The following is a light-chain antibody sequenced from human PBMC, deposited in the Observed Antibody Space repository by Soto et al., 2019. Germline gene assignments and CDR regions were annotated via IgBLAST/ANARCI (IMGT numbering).Light chain of an antibody. Sequence: QLVLTQSPSASASLGASGKLTFTLSSGHSSYAIAWHQQQPEKGPRYLMKLNSDGSHSKGDGIPDRFSGSSSGAERYLTISSLQSEDEADYYCQTWGTGIHYVFGTGTKLTVL. CDR2: LNSDGSH. J-gene: IGLJ1*01. V-gene: IGLV4-69*01. CDR1: SGHSSYA. CDR3: QTWGTGIHYV.